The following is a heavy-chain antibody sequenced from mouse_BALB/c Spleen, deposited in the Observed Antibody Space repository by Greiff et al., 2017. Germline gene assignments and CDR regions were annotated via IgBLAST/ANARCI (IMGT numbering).Heavy chain of an antibody. CDR3: ASNRYDDGRFAY. V-gene: IGHV3-8*02. J-gene: IGHJ3*01. CDR2: ISYSGST. CDR1: GDSFTSGY. D-gene: IGHD2-14*01. Sequence: EVQLQESGPSLVKPSQTLSLTCSVTGDSFTSGYWNWIRKFPGNKLEYMGYISYSGSTYYNPSLKSRISITRDTSKNQYYLQLNSVTTEDTATYYCASNRYDDGRFAYWGQGTLVTVSA.